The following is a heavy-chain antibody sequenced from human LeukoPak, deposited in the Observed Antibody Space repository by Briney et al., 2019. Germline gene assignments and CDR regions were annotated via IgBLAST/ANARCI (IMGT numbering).Heavy chain of an antibody. V-gene: IGHV1-46*01. CDR2: TCISYGGT. Sequence: ASVNLSFNAAGYGFTFSYIHWVWLGHAQGHGLKGITCISYGGTNYYHTFRGRVTMTRDMSKSTVYMELSSLRSEDTAVYYCAREAITIFGVVRTQTTYGPHRFDPWGQGTLVTVSS. CDR1: GYGFTFSY. CDR3: AREAITIFGVVRTQTTYGPHRFDP. J-gene: IGHJ5*02. D-gene: IGHD3-3*01.